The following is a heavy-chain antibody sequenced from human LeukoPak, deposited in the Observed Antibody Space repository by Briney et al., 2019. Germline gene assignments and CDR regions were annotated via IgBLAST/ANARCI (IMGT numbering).Heavy chain of an antibody. CDR2: INHSGST. J-gene: IGHJ4*02. CDR1: GGSFSGHY. D-gene: IGHD6-13*01. Sequence: SETLSLTCAVYGGSFSGHYWSWIRQPPGKGLEWIGEINHSGSTNYNPSLKSRVTISVGTSKNQFSLKLSSVTAADTAVYYCARDGIAAAGVDYWGQGTLVTVSS. V-gene: IGHV4-34*01. CDR3: ARDGIAAAGVDY.